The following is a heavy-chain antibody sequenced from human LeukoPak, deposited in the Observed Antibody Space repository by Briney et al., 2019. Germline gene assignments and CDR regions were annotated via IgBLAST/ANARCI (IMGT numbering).Heavy chain of an antibody. V-gene: IGHV4-59*08. Sequence: SETLSLTCTVSGGSISSYYWSWIRQPPGKGLEWIGYIYYSGSTNYNPSLKSRVTISVDTSKNQFSPKLSSVTAADTAVYYCARHETFTHRGGYSYGFDYWGQGTLVTVSS. CDR1: GGSISSYY. CDR2: IYYSGST. CDR3: ARHETFTHRGGYSYGFDY. D-gene: IGHD5-18*01. J-gene: IGHJ4*02.